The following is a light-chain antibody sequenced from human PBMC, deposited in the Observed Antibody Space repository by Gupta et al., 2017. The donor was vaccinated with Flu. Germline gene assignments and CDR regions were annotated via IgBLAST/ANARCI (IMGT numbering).Light chain of an antibody. CDR3: SSYSATGALAL. CDR1: SSDIGTYNY. J-gene: IGLJ2*01. CDR2: DVR. V-gene: IGLV2-14*03. Sequence: HSALTHPPPLWRSPVHSINISSTGTSSDIGTYNYVSWYQQYPGRAPKLMIYDVRNRPSGISDRFSGSKSGNTASLTISGLQAEDEADYYCSSYSATGALALFGGGTKVTVL.